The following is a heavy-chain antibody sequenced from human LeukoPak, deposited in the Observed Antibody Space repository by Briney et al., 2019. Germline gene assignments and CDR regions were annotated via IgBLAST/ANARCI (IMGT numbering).Heavy chain of an antibody. D-gene: IGHD1-1*01. J-gene: IGHJ4*02. Sequence: PGRSLRLSCAASGFTFSSYAMHWVRQAPGKGLEWVAVISYDGSNKYYADSVKGRFTISRDNSKNTLYLQMNSLRAEDTAVYYCAKVVGTGTTPTDYWGQGTLVTVSS. CDR3: AKVVGTGTTPTDY. V-gene: IGHV3-30-3*01. CDR2: ISYDGSNK. CDR1: GFTFSSYA.